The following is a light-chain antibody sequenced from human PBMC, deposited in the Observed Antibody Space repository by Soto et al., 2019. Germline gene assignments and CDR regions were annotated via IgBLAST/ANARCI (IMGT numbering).Light chain of an antibody. J-gene: IGKJ2*01. V-gene: IGKV3-20*01. Sequence: EIVLTQSPGTLSLSPGERATLSCRASQSVSSSYLAWYQQKPGQAPRLLIYGASSRATGIPDRFSGSGSGTDFTHTISRLERGDFAVYYCHQYGSSPYTFGQGTKLEIK. CDR3: HQYGSSPYT. CDR1: QSVSSSY. CDR2: GAS.